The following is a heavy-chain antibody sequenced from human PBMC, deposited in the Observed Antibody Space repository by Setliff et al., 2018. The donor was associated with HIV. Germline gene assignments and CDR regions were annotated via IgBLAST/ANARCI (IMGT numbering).Heavy chain of an antibody. V-gene: IGHV4-59*11. CDR2: IYHSGRT. CDR1: GGSISSLY. J-gene: IGHJ5*02. D-gene: IGHD3-22*01. Sequence: SETLSLTCTVSGGSISSLYWTWIRQAPGKGLEWIGYIYHSGRTNYNPSLKSRVTISLETSKNQFSLKLRSATAADTAVYYCAREGGYYDSSGYPVGWFDPWGQGTLVTVSS. CDR3: AREGGYYDSSGYPVGWFDP.